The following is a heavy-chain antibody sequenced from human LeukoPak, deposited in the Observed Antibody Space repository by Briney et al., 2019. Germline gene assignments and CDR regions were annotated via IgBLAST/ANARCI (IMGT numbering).Heavy chain of an antibody. CDR3: ARDGDIVATIGAFDI. V-gene: IGHV3-30*04. D-gene: IGHD5-12*01. CDR2: ISYDGSNK. Sequence: GGSLRLSCAASGFTFSSYAMHWVRQAPGKGLEWVAVISYDGSNKYYADSVKGRFTISRDNSKNTLYLQMNSLRAEDTAVYYCARDGDIVATIGAFDIWGQGTMVTVSS. J-gene: IGHJ3*02. CDR1: GFTFSSYA.